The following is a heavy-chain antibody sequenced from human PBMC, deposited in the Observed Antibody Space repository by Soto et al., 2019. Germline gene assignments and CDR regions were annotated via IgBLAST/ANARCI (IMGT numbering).Heavy chain of an antibody. CDR2: IWYDGSNK. CDR1: GFTFSSYG. V-gene: IGHV3-33*01. J-gene: IGHJ6*03. D-gene: IGHD2-2*01. Sequence: GGSLRLSCAASGFTFSSYGMHWVRQAPGKGLEWVAVIWYDGSNKYYADSVKGRFTISRDNSKNTLYLQMNSLRAEDTAVYYCARAADVVPAAITAMDVWGKGTTVTVSS. CDR3: ARAADVVPAAITAMDV.